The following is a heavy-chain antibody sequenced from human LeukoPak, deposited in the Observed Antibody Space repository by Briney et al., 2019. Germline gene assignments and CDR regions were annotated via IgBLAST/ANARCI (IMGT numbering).Heavy chain of an antibody. CDR2: IWYDGSNK. D-gene: IGHD2-8*01. CDR1: GFTFSSYG. V-gene: IGHV3-33*08. J-gene: IGHJ4*02. Sequence: GGSLRLSCAASGFTFSSYGMHWVRQAPGKGLEWVAVIWYDGSNKYYADSVKGRFTISRDNSKNTLYLQMNSLRAEDTAVYYCARDSSIVLMVYAGGPFDYWGQGTLVTVSS. CDR3: ARDSSIVLMVYAGGPFDY.